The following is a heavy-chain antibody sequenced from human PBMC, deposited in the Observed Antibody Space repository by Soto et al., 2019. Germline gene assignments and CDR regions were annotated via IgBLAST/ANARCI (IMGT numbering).Heavy chain of an antibody. Sequence: QVQLVESGGGVVQPGRSLRLSCAASGFTFSSYGMHWVRQAPGKGLEWVAVIWYDGSNKYYADSVKGRFTISRDNSKNTLYVQMNSLRGEVRTVYYGACDTITSVRGVSIHYRGQGTLVTVSS. CDR2: IWYDGSNK. CDR1: GFTFSSYG. CDR3: ACDTITSVRGVSIHY. J-gene: IGHJ4*02. D-gene: IGHD3-10*01. V-gene: IGHV3-33*01.